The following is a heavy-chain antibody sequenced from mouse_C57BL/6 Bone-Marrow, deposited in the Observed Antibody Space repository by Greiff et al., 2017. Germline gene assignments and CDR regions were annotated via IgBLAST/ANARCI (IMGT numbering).Heavy chain of an antibody. CDR1: GYTFTSYW. Sequence: QVHVKQPGAELVKPGASVKMSCKASGYTFTSYWITWVKQRPGQGLEWIGDIYPGSGSTNYNEKFKSKATLTVDTSSSTAYMQLSSLTSEDSAVYYCAREWITTVVYWYFDVWGTGTTVTVSS. CDR3: AREWITTVVYWYFDV. J-gene: IGHJ1*03. CDR2: IYPGSGST. V-gene: IGHV1-55*01. D-gene: IGHD1-1*01.